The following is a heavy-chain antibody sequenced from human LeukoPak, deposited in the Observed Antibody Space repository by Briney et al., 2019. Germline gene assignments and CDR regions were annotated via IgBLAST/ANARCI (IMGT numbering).Heavy chain of an antibody. J-gene: IGHJ4*02. CDR3: ARESGHYYDSSGSIDY. D-gene: IGHD3-22*01. CDR2: IYTSGST. V-gene: IGHV4-61*02. Sequence: PSQTLSLTCTVSGGSLSSGSYYWSWIRQPAGKGLEWIGRIYTSGSTNYNPSLKSRVTISVDTSKNQFSLKLSSVTAADTAVYYCARESGHYYDSSGSIDYWGQGTLVTVSS. CDR1: GGSLSSGSYY.